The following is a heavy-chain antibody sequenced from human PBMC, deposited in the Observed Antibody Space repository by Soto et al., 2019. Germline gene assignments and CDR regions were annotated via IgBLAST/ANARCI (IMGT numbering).Heavy chain of an antibody. CDR1: GYTFTSYA. CDR3: AREVDYYYGSGSPHYGMDV. J-gene: IGHJ6*02. Sequence: GASVKVSCKASGYTFTSYAMHWVRQAPGQRLEWMGWINAGNGNTKYSQKFQGRVTMTRDTSTSTAYMELSSLRSEDTAVYYCAREVDYYYGSGSPHYGMDVWGQGTTVTVSS. D-gene: IGHD3-10*01. V-gene: IGHV1-3*01. CDR2: INAGNGNT.